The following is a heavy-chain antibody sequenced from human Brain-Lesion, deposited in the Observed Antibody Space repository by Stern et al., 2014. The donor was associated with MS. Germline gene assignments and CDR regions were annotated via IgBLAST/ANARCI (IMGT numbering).Heavy chain of an antibody. D-gene: IGHD4-17*01. V-gene: IGHV3-49*03. CDR1: GFSFGDYA. Sequence: EMQLVEYGGGLIEPGRSLRLSCTASGFSFGDYAINWIRQAPGKGLEWVGFIRSKVYGGAAEYAASVKGRFTISRDDSKSIAYLQVNGLKTEDTAVYYCTRDRLDYGYSYFDYWGQGTLVTVSS. J-gene: IGHJ4*02. CDR2: IRSKVYGGAA. CDR3: TRDRLDYGYSYFDY.